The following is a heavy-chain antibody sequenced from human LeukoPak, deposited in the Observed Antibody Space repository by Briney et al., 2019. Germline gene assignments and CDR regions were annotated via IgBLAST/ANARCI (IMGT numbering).Heavy chain of an antibody. J-gene: IGHJ4*02. CDR2: INPNSGGT. CDR1: GYTFTGYY. CDR3: ARDASGTMIVVFDY. Sequence: RASVKVPCKASGYTFTGYYMHWVRQAPGQGLEWMGWINPNSGGTNYAQKFQGRVTMTRDTSISTAYMELSRLRSDDTAVYYCARDASGTMIVVFDYWGQGTLVTVSS. V-gene: IGHV1-2*02. D-gene: IGHD3-22*01.